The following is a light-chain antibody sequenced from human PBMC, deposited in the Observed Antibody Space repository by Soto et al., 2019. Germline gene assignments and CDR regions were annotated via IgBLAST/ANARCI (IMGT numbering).Light chain of an antibody. CDR1: QSVSSN. CDR2: GAS. Sequence: EIVMTQSPATLSVSPGERATLSCRASQSVSSNLAWYQQKPGQAPRLLIYGASTRAPGIPDRFSGGESGTGFTLTISRLEPEDFAVYYCQQYVSSPRTFGQGTKVDI. CDR3: QQYVSSPRT. V-gene: IGKV3D-15*01. J-gene: IGKJ1*01.